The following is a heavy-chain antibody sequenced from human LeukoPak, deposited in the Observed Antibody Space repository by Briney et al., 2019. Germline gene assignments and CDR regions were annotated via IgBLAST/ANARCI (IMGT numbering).Heavy chain of an antibody. D-gene: IGHD2-2*01. Sequence: SQTLSFTCAISGDSVSSNSVTWNWIRQSPSRGLECLGRTYYRSTWYNDYAVSVRGRITVNPDTSKNQFSLHLNSVTPEDTAVYYCARRLTQYDCFDPWGQGILVTVSS. V-gene: IGHV6-1*01. CDR3: ARRLTQYDCFDP. CDR2: TYYRSTWYN. CDR1: GDSVSSNSVT. J-gene: IGHJ5*02.